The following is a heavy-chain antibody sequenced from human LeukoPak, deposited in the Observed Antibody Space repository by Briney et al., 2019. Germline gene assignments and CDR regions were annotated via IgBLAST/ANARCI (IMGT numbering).Heavy chain of an antibody. CDR2: ISYDGSNK. Sequence: PGGSLRLSCAASGFTFSSYAMHWVRQAPGKGLEWVAVISYDGSNKYYADSVKGRFTISRDNSKNTLYLQMNSLRAEDTAVYYCARESKDYDSSGYYTNWFDPWGQGTLVTVSS. CDR3: ARESKDYDSSGYYTNWFDP. CDR1: GFTFSSYA. V-gene: IGHV3-30-3*01. D-gene: IGHD3-22*01. J-gene: IGHJ5*02.